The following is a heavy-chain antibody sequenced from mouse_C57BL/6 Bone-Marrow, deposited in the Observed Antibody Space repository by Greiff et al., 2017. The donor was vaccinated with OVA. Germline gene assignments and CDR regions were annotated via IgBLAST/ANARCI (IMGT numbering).Heavy chain of an antibody. Sequence: VQLQQSGAELARPGASVKLSCKASGYTFTSYGMSWVKQRTGQGLEWIGEIYPRSGNTYYNEKFKGKATLTADTSSNTAYLQLISLRSEDTAVYYCASIYYDDLAGFAYWGQGTLVTVSA. CDR3: ASIYYDDLAGFAY. D-gene: IGHD2-13*01. CDR1: GYTFTSYG. J-gene: IGHJ3*01. V-gene: IGHV1-81*01. CDR2: IYPRSGNT.